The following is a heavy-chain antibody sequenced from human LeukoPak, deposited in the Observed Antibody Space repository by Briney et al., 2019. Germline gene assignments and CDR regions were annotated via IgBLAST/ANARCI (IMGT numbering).Heavy chain of an antibody. Sequence: PGGSLRLSCAASAFTFSNYAMSWVRQAPGKGLEWVSTISNSDSSTYYADSVKGRFTISRDNSENTLYLQMNSLRAEDTAVYYCAKDLAMVRGVMGVDYWGQGTLVTVSS. D-gene: IGHD3-10*01. J-gene: IGHJ4*02. CDR3: AKDLAMVRGVMGVDY. V-gene: IGHV3-23*01. CDR2: ISNSDSST. CDR1: AFTFSNYA.